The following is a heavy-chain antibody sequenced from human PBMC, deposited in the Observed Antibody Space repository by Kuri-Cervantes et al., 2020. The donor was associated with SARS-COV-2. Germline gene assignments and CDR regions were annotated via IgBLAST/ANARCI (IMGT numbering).Heavy chain of an antibody. Sequence: ASVKVSCKASGYTFTSYGISWVRQAPGQGLEWMGWINPNSGGTNYAQKFQGRVTMTRDTSISTAYMELSRLRSDDTAVYYCARDPSYYDSSGYYSPDAPQFDYWGQGTLVTVSS. J-gene: IGHJ4*02. CDR1: GYTFTSYG. D-gene: IGHD3-22*01. V-gene: IGHV1-2*02. CDR3: ARDPSYYDSSGYYSPDAPQFDY. CDR2: INPNSGGT.